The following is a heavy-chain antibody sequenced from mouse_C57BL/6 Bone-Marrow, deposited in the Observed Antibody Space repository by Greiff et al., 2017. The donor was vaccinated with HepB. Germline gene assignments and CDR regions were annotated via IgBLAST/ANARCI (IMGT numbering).Heavy chain of an antibody. Sequence: VQLQQPGAELVMPGASVQLSCKASGSTFTSYWMHWVKQRPGHGLEWIGEIDPSDSYTNYNQKFKGKSTLTVDKSSSTAYMQLSSLTSEDSAVYYCARGIYYDYDGGMDYWGQGTSVTVSS. V-gene: IGHV1-69*01. D-gene: IGHD2-4*01. J-gene: IGHJ4*01. CDR2: IDPSDSYT. CDR3: ARGIYYDYDGGMDY. CDR1: GSTFTSYW.